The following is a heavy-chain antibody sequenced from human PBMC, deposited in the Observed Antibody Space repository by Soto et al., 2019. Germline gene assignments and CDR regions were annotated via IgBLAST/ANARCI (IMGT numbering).Heavy chain of an antibody. V-gene: IGHV1-69*01. CDR3: ARGKGDYGSGSYYYYYCYGMDV. CDR2: IIPIFGTA. J-gene: IGHJ6*02. Sequence: QVQLVQSGAEVKKPGSSVKVSCKASGGTFSSYAISWVRQAPGQGLEWMGGIIPIFGTANYAQKFQGRVTITADESTSTAYMELSSLRSEDTAVYYCARGKGDYGSGSYYYYYCYGMDVWGQGTTVTVSS. CDR1: GGTFSSYA. D-gene: IGHD3-10*01.